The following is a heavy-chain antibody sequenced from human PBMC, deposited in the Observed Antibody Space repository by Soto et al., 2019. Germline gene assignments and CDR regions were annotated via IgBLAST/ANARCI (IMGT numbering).Heavy chain of an antibody. CDR1: GDSVSNNRAT. CDR2: ADDRSKWIS. V-gene: IGHV6-1*01. D-gene: IGHD4-4*01. CDR3: ASDPPDFNSRFDF. Sequence: PLQTLSLTCAISGDSVSNNRATSRWVRQSPSGGREWLRTADDRSKWISDYAMSVKSRISITPDTSKNPLSLQLDSVTPEDTAVYYCASDPPDFNSRFDFWGQGTPVTVSS. J-gene: IGHJ4*02.